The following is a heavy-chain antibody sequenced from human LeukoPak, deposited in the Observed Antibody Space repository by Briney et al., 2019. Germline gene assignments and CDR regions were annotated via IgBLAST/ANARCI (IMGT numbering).Heavy chain of an antibody. V-gene: IGHV1-3*01. CDR1: GYTFTSYA. CDR2: INAGNGNT. D-gene: IGHD5-24*01. Sequence: GASVKVSCKASGYTFTSYAMHWVRQAPGQRLEWMGWINAGNGNTKYSQKFQGRVTITRDTFASTAYMELSSLRSEDTAVFYCARTEMATILDFDYWGQGTLVTVSS. J-gene: IGHJ4*02. CDR3: ARTEMATILDFDY.